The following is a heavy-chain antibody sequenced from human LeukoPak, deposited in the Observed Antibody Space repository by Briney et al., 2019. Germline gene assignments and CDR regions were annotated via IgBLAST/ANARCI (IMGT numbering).Heavy chain of an antibody. J-gene: IGHJ4*02. CDR1: GYTFTGYY. CDR3: ARGDTYGVDY. V-gene: IGHV1-2*02. D-gene: IGHD1-26*01. CDR2: INCHSGGT. Sequence: ASVKVSCKSSGYTFTGYYIHWVRQAPGQGLEWMGWINCHSGGTNHAQKFQGSVTMTRDPSISTAYMELTSLISDDTAVYYCARGDTYGVDYWGQGTLVTVSS.